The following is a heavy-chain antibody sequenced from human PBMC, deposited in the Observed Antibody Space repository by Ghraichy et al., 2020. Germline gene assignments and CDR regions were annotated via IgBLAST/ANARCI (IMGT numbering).Heavy chain of an antibody. CDR2: IYYSGST. J-gene: IGHJ4*02. D-gene: IGHD6-6*01. Sequence: SETLSLTCTVSGASISSYFWSWIRQPPGKGLEWIGYIYYSGSTNYNPSLESRVTISVDTSKNQFSLKLSSVTSADTAVYYCAREYSSSFGKTFDYWGQGTLVTVSS. CDR3: AREYSSSFGKTFDY. V-gene: IGHV4-59*01. CDR1: GASISSYF.